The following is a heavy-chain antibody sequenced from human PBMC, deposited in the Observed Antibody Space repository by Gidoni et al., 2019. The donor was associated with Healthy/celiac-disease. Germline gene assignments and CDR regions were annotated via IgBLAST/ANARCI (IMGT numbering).Heavy chain of an antibody. CDR2: IRSKAYGGTT. D-gene: IGHD5-18*01. J-gene: IGHJ4*02. V-gene: IGHV3-49*05. CDR3: TRVWGYSYAFDY. Sequence: EVQLVESGGGLVKPGRSLILFCPASGFTLGDYAMSWFRQAPGKGLEWVGFIRSKAYGGTTEYAASVKGRFTISRDDSKSIAYLQMNSLKTEDTAVYYCTRVWGYSYAFDYWGQGTLVTVSS. CDR1: GFTLGDYA.